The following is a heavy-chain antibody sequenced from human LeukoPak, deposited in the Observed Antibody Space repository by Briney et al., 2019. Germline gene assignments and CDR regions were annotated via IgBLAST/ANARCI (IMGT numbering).Heavy chain of an antibody. CDR1: GFTFSSYA. J-gene: IGHJ4*02. Sequence: GGSLRLSCAASGFTFSSYAMHWFRQAPGKGLEYVSAISSNGGSTYYANSVKGRFTISRDNSKNTLYLQMGSLRAEDMAVYYCARAVDSSGYYYGGYWGQGTLVTVSS. D-gene: IGHD3-22*01. CDR3: ARAVDSSGYYYGGY. V-gene: IGHV3-64*01. CDR2: ISSNGGST.